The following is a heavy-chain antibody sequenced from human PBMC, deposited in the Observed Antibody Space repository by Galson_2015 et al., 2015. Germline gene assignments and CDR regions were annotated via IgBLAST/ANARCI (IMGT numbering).Heavy chain of an antibody. CDR3: AKSGVILWFGESRRDFFDL. Sequence: SLRLSCAASGFSFNNYGMHWVRQAPGKGLEWVAVISYEGSKKYYGDSVKGRFTISRDSSKNTLSLQMNSLRPEDSAVYYCAKSGVILWFGESRRDFFDLWGRGTLVTVSS. CDR1: GFSFNNYG. D-gene: IGHD3-10*01. J-gene: IGHJ4*02. CDR2: ISYEGSKK. V-gene: IGHV3-30*18.